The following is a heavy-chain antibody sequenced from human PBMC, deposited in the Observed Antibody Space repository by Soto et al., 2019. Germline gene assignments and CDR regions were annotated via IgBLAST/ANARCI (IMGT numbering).Heavy chain of an antibody. J-gene: IGHJ6*03. D-gene: IGHD1-7*01. CDR1: GYTLTTYV. Sequence: GASVKVSCKASGYTLTTYVITWVRQAPGQGLEWMGWINTYNGNTNYAQKLQGRVTMTADTSTSTAYMELRSLRSEDTAVYYCARAFPHAIITGTTYYYYYMDVWGKGTTVTVSS. CDR3: ARAFPHAIITGTTYYYYYMDV. V-gene: IGHV1-18*01. CDR2: INTYNGNT.